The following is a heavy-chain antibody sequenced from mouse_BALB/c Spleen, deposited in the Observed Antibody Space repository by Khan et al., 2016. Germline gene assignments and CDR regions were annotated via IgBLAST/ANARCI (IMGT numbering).Heavy chain of an antibody. J-gene: IGHJ4*01. CDR1: GYTFTDYY. V-gene: IGHV1-77*01. D-gene: IGHD1-2*01. CDR3: ARSYYGYFAMDY. Sequence: VQLQESGTELPRPGASVKLSCKAAGYTFTDYYLHWAKQRTGQGLEWIGEIFPGSGITYYNEKFKGKASLTADTSSSTAYMQLSSLTSEDSAVYYCARSYYGYFAMDYWGHGASVTVSS. CDR2: IFPGSGIT.